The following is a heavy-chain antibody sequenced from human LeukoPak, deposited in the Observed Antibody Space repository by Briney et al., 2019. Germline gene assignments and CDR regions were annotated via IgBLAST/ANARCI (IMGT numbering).Heavy chain of an antibody. CDR1: GGSISSSSYY. J-gene: IGHJ4*02. D-gene: IGHD6-13*01. CDR3: ARCIAAAGTYYFDY. Sequence: SETLSLTCTVSGGSISSSSYYWSWIRQPPGKGLEWIGYIYYSGSTNYNPSLKSRVTISVDTSKNQFSLRLSSVTAADTAVYYCARCIAAAGTYYFDYWGQGTLVTVSS. V-gene: IGHV4-61*01. CDR2: IYYSGST.